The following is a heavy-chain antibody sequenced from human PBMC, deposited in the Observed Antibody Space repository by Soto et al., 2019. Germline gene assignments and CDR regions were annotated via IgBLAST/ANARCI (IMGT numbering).Heavy chain of an antibody. J-gene: IGHJ1*01. CDR1: GYTFTTYP. D-gene: IGHD2-21*01. V-gene: IGHV1-3*01. Sequence: ASVKVSCKASGYTFTTYPIHWVLQAPGERLEWMGWINAGSGKTKYSQKFQGRVTLSRDTSASTAYMEVSSLRSEDTAVYYCATPSPLCVGECGGFDFKHWGQGTLVTVSS. CDR3: ATPSPLCVGECGGFDFKH. CDR2: INAGSGKT.